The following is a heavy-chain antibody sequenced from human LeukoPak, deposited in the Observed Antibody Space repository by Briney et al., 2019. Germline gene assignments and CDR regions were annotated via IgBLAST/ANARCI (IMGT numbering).Heavy chain of an antibody. Sequence: GGSLRLSCVTSGFTFNNHWTSWVRQAPGKGLEWVANIKPDGSDKHYVDSVKGRFTISSDSAKNSLYLQMNSLRAEDTAVYYCARYSGYSGFDFDSWGQGILVTVSA. V-gene: IGHV3-7*03. D-gene: IGHD5-12*01. CDR1: GFTFNNHW. J-gene: IGHJ4*02. CDR2: IKPDGSDK. CDR3: ARYSGYSGFDFDS.